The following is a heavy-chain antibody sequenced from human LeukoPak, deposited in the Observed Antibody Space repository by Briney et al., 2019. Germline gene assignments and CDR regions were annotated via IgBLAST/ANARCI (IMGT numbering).Heavy chain of an antibody. CDR2: ISGRGGNT. CDR1: GLTFNNYA. Sequence: GGSLRLSCAASGLTFNNYALTWIRQAPGKGLEWVSSISGRGGNTYYADSVKGPFTISRDDSNNTLFLQMNSLRAEDTAVYYCATGYSDSLRSPLDSWGQGTLVTVSS. D-gene: IGHD3-22*01. CDR3: ATGYSDSLRSPLDS. V-gene: IGHV3-23*01. J-gene: IGHJ5*01.